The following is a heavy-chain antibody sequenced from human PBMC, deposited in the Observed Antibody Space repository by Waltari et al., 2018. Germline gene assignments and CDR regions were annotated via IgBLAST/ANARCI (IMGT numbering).Heavy chain of an antibody. J-gene: IGHJ4*02. CDR3: ARGLSIRWELPGFFDT. CDR1: GGFLSGLY. D-gene: IGHD1-26*01. V-gene: IGHV4-4*09. Sequence: QVRLQESGPGLVKPSQTLALTCTVAGGFLSGLYSSWIRLSPGNGLGWIGCIFTTGGTNYNPAFKNRVTMSADTSRGQFSLRLTSLSASDTATYYCARGLSIRWELPGFFDTWGQGILVTVSS. CDR2: IFTTGGT.